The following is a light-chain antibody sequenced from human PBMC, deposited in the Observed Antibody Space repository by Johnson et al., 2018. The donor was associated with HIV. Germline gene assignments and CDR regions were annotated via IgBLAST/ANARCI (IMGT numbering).Light chain of an antibody. J-gene: IGLJ1*01. CDR3: GTWDSSLSAHNYV. CDR2: KND. Sequence: SVLTQPPSVSAAPGQKVTISCSTNSSNFGNNYVSWYQQLPGTAPKLLIYKNDKRPSGIPYRFSGSKSGTSATLGITGLQTGDEADYYCGTWDSSLSAHNYVFGTGTKVTVL. CDR1: SSNFGNNY. V-gene: IGLV1-51*02.